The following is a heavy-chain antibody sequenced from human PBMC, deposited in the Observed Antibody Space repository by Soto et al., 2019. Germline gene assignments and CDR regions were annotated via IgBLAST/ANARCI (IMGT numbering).Heavy chain of an antibody. D-gene: IGHD3-16*01. CDR2: ISYDGSNK. CDR1: GFTFSSYA. J-gene: IGHJ4*02. CDR3: ARADDGYFDY. V-gene: IGHV3-30-3*01. Sequence: GGSLRLSCAASGFTFSSYAMHWVRQAPGKGLEWVAVISYDGSNKYYTDSVKGRFTISRDNSKNTLYLQMNSLRAEDTAVYYCARADDGYFDYWGQGTLVTVSS.